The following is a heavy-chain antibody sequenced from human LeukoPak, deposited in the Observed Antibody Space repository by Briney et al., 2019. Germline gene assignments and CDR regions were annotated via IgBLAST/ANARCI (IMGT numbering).Heavy chain of an antibody. V-gene: IGHV6-1*01. CDR3: ARAPGGSYYYYYYYYGMDV. D-gene: IGHD1-26*01. CDR1: GDSVSSNSAA. CDR2: TYYRSKWYN. J-gene: IGHJ6*02. Sequence: SQTLSLTCAISGDSVSSNSAAWNWIRQSPSRGLEWLGRTYYRSKWYNDYAVSVKSRITINPDTSKKQFSLQLNSVTPEDTAVYYCARAPGGSYYYYYYYYGMDVWGQGTTVTVSS.